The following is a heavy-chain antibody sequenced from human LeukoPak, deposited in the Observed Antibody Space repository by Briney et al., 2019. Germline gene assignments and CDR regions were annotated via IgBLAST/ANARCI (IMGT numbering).Heavy chain of an antibody. CDR3: AIDYGEVREAYYFDY. V-gene: IGHV1-18*01. CDR1: GYTFTSYG. Sequence: ASVKVSCKASGYTFTSYGISWVRQAPGQGLEWIGWISAYNGNTNYAQKLQGRVTMTTDTSTSTAYMELRSLRSDDTAVYYCAIDYGEVREAYYFDYWGQGTLVTVSS. D-gene: IGHD4-17*01. J-gene: IGHJ4*02. CDR2: ISAYNGNT.